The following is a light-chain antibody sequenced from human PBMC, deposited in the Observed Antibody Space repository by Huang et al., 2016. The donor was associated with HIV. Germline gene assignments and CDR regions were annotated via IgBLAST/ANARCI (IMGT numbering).Light chain of an antibody. J-gene: IGKJ4*01. Sequence: SVGDRVTITCRASQSISAYLNWYQQKPGKAPKLLIYGASTLQSGVPSRFSGSGSGTDFTLTINSLQPEDFATYYCQKSYTTPLTFGGGTKVEI. CDR3: QKSYTTPLT. CDR2: GAS. CDR1: QSISAY. V-gene: IGKV1-39*01.